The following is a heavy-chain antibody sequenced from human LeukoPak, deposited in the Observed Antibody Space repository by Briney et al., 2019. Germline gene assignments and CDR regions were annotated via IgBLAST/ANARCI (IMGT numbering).Heavy chain of an antibody. Sequence: GGSLRLSCAASGFTFSSYAMSWVRQAPGKGLEWVSAISGSGGSTYYADSVKGRFTISRDNSKNTLYLQMNSLRAEDTAVYYCAKDNLYSSGWYVIPDYYYYGMDVWGQGTTVTVSS. CDR2: ISGSGGST. J-gene: IGHJ6*02. D-gene: IGHD6-19*01. CDR1: GFTFSSYA. V-gene: IGHV3-23*01. CDR3: AKDNLYSSGWYVIPDYYYYGMDV.